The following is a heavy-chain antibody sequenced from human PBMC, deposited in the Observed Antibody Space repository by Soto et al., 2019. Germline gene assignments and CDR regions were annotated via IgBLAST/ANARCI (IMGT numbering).Heavy chain of an antibody. CDR1: GGSFSGYY. Sequence: SEALSLTCAVYGGSFSGYYWSWIRQPPGKGLEWIGEINHSGSTNYNPSLKSRVTISVDTSKNQFSLKLSSVTAADTAVYYCTRTYYYYYYMEVWGKGTTVTVPS. J-gene: IGHJ6*03. CDR3: TRTYYYYYYMEV. CDR2: INHSGST. V-gene: IGHV4-34*03.